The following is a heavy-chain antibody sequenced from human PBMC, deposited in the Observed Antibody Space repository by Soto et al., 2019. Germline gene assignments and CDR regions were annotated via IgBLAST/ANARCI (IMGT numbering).Heavy chain of an antibody. D-gene: IGHD3-10*01. Sequence: EVQLVESGGGLVQPGGSLRLSCAASGFTFSRYAMYWVRQAPGKGLEDVSAISSNGGSTYYANSVKGRFTISRDNSKNTLYLQMGSLRAEEMAVYYCARSGDNGYYVDYWGQGTMVTVYS. CDR2: ISSNGGST. CDR3: ARSGDNGYYVDY. J-gene: IGHJ4*02. CDR1: GFTFSRYA. V-gene: IGHV3-64*01.